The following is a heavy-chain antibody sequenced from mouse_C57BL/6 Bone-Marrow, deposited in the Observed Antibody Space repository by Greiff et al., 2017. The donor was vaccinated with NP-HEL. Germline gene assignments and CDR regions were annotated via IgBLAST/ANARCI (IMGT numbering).Heavy chain of an antibody. CDR2: ISYDGSN. CDR3: ARERYDGYYGFDY. D-gene: IGHD2-3*01. V-gene: IGHV3-6*01. Sequence: DVKLQESGPGLVKPSQSLSLTCSVTGYSITSGYYWNWIRQFPGNKLEWMGYISYDGSNNYNPSLKNRISITRDTSKNQFFLKLNSVTTEDTATYYCARERYDGYYGFDYWGQGTTLTVSS. J-gene: IGHJ2*01. CDR1: GYSITSGYY.